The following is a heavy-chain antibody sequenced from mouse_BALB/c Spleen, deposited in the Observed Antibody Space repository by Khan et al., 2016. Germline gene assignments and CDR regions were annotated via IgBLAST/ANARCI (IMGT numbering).Heavy chain of an antibody. CDR3: ARSPTATRYCDV. CDR2: ISYTGST. J-gene: IGHJ1*01. V-gene: IGHV3-2*02. D-gene: IGHD1-2*01. Sequence: EVQLQESGPGLVKPSQSLSLTCTVTGYSITSDYAWNWIRQFPGNKLEWMGYISYTGSTRYNPSLKSRISFTRDTSKNQFFLQLNSVTTEDTVTXYCARSPTATRYCDVWGAGTTVTVSS. CDR1: GYSITSDYA.